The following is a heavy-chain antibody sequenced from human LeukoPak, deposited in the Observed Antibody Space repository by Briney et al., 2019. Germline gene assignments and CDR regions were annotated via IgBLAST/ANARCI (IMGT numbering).Heavy chain of an antibody. J-gene: IGHJ6*02. D-gene: IGHD6-13*01. CDR3: ARLRRYSRTYYYYGMDV. CDR1: GYRFTSYW. CDR2: IYPGDSDT. V-gene: IGHV5-51*01. Sequence: GESLKISCKGSGYRFTSYWIGWVRQLPGKGLEWMGIIYPGDSDTRYSPSFQGQVTISADKSISTAYLQWSSLKASDTAMYYCARLRRYSRTYYYYGMDVWGQGTTVTVSS.